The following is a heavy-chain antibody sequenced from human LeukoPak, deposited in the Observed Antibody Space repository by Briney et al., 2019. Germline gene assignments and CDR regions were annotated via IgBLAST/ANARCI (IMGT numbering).Heavy chain of an antibody. CDR3: ARDYYGSIDL. V-gene: IGHV3-74*01. CDR2: INNDGST. Sequence: GGSLRLSCVASGFTFGNYWMHWVRQVPGKELVCISRINNDGSTVYADSVAGRFTISRDNARNTLYLQMNTLRVEDTAVYYCARDYYGSIDLWGQGTLVTVSS. CDR1: GFTFGNYW. D-gene: IGHD3-10*01. J-gene: IGHJ1*01.